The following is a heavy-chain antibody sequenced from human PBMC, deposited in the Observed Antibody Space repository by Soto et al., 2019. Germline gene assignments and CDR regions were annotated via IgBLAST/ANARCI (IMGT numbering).Heavy chain of an antibody. CDR1: GYTFISYD. CDR3: ARDRGGYSGYDLPDYFDY. J-gene: IGHJ4*02. Sequence: ASVKVSCKASGYTFISYDINWVRQAPGEGLEWMGWISAYNGNTNYAQKFEGRVTMTTDTSTSTVYMELRSLRSDDTAVYYCARDRGGYSGYDLPDYFDYWGQGTLVTVSS. V-gene: IGHV1-18*01. CDR2: ISAYNGNT. D-gene: IGHD5-12*01.